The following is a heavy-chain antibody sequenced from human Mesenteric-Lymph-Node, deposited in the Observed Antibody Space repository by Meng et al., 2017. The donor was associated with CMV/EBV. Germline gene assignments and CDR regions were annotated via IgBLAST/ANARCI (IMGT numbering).Heavy chain of an antibody. CDR3: AKDMYQLLGVHDAFDI. Sequence: GESLKISCAASGFTFSNAWMSWVRQAPGKGLEWVGRIKSKTDGGTTDYAAPVKGRFTISRDDSKNTLYLQMNSLRAEDTAVYYCAKDMYQLLGVHDAFDIWGQGTMVTVSS. D-gene: IGHD2-2*01. CDR1: GFTFSNAW. CDR2: IKSKTDGGTT. V-gene: IGHV3-15*01. J-gene: IGHJ3*02.